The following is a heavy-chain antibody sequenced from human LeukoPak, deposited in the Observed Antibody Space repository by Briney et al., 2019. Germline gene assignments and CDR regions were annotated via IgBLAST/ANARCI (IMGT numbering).Heavy chain of an antibody. Sequence: GGSLSLSCAASGFTFNNYAMSWVRQAPGKGLDWVSAMSGGGANTDYADSVKGRFTISRDSSKNTLYLQMNSLRAEDTAVYYCAKTSLRYFDWHNSFDYWGQGTLVTVSS. CDR3: AKTSLRYFDWHNSFDY. CDR2: MSGGGANT. V-gene: IGHV3-23*01. J-gene: IGHJ4*02. CDR1: GFTFNNYA. D-gene: IGHD3-9*01.